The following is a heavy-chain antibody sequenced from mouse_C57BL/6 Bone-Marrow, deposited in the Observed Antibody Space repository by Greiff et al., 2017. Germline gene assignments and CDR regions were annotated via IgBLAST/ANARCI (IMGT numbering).Heavy chain of an antibody. V-gene: IGHV1-50*01. CDR2: IDPSDSYT. CDR1: GYTFTSYW. Sequence: VKLQQPGAELVKPGASVKLSCKASGYTFTSYWMQWVKQRPGQGLEWIGEIDPSDSYTNYNQKFKGKATLTVDTSSSTAYMQLSSLTSEDSAVYYCARWFAYWGQGTLVTVSA. J-gene: IGHJ3*01. CDR3: ARWFAY.